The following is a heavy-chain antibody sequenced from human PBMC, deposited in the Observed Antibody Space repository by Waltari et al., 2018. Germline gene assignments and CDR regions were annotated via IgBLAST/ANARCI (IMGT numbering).Heavy chain of an antibody. V-gene: IGHV3-21*01. CDR3: ARDPYCSGGSCYSPLEY. CDR1: GFTFSSYS. J-gene: IGHJ4*02. Sequence: EVQLVESGGGLVKPGGSLRLSCAASGFTFSSYSMNWVRQAPGQGLEWVSSISSSSSYIYYADSVKGRFTISRDNAKNSLYLQMNSLRAEDTAVYYCARDPYCSGGSCYSPLEYWGQGTLVTVSS. D-gene: IGHD2-15*01. CDR2: ISSSSSYI.